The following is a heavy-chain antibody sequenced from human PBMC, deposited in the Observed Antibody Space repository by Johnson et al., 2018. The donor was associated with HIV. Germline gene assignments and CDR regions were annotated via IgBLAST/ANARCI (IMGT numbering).Heavy chain of an antibody. D-gene: IGHD3-22*01. V-gene: IGHV3-11*04. CDR2: ISSSGTTV. CDR3: ARDRGYWDAFDI. Sequence: QVLLVESGGGLVKPGGSLRLSCAASGFTFSDYYMTWIRQTPGKGLEWVSYISSSGTTVYYADSVRGRFSISRDNTKHSLYLQMNSLRAEDTALYYCARDRGYWDAFDIWGQGTMVTFSS. CDR1: GFTFSDYY. J-gene: IGHJ3*02.